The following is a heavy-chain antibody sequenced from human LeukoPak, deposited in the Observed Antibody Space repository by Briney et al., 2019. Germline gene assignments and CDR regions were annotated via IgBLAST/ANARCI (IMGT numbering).Heavy chain of an antibody. CDR2: IIPIFGTA. Sequence: SVKVSCKASGGTFSSYAISWVRQAPGQGLEWMGGIIPIFGTANYAQKFQGRVTITADESTSTAYMELSSLRSEDTAVCYCARDRGYCSSTSCYKLDYWGQGTLVTVSS. J-gene: IGHJ4*02. CDR1: GGTFSSYA. D-gene: IGHD2-2*02. CDR3: ARDRGYCSSTSCYKLDY. V-gene: IGHV1-69*13.